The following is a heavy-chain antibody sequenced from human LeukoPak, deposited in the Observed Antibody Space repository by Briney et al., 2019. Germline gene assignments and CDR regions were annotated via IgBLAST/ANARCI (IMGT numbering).Heavy chain of an antibody. J-gene: IGHJ3*02. V-gene: IGHV4-59*08. D-gene: IGHD6-19*01. CDR1: GGSISSYY. Sequence: PSETLSLTCTVSGGSISSYYWSWIRQPPGKGLEWIGYIYYSGSTNYNPSLKSRVTISVDTSKNQFSLKLSSVTAADTAVYYCATTGIAVAHDAFDIWGQGTMVTVSS. CDR3: ATTGIAVAHDAFDI. CDR2: IYYSGST.